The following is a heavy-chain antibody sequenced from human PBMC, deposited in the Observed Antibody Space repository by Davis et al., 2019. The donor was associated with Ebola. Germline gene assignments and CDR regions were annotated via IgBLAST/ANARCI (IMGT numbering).Heavy chain of an antibody. CDR1: GYTFTDYN. V-gene: IGHV1-2*06. CDR3: ARGHNYAHEY. Sequence: ASVKVSCKASGYTFTDYNIHWMRQDPGQGLEWLGRVILNSGATNYAQKFQGRVTMTRDTSISTVYMELSSLRYDDTADYYCARGHNYAHEYWGQGTLVTVSS. J-gene: IGHJ4*02. D-gene: IGHD4-11*01. CDR2: VILNSGAT.